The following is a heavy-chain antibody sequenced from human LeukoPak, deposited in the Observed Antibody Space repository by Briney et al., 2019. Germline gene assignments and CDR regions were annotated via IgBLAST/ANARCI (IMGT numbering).Heavy chain of an antibody. CDR1: GGTFSSYA. CDR2: IIPIFGTA. CDR3: ARDVGTTVTYFGVGYYYYYGMDV. Sequence: GASVKVSCKASGGTFSSYAISWVRQAPGQGLEWMGGIIPIFGTANYAQKFQGRVTMTTDTSTSTAYMELRSLRSDDTAVYYCARDVGTTVTYFGVGYYYYYGMDVWGQGTTVTVSS. V-gene: IGHV1-69*05. D-gene: IGHD4-17*01. J-gene: IGHJ6*02.